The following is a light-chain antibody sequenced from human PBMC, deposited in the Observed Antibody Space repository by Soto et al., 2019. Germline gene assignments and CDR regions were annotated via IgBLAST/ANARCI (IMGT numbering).Light chain of an antibody. CDR1: QSISSY. V-gene: IGKV1-39*01. Sequence: DIQMTQSPSSLSASVGDRVTITCRASQSISSYLNWYQQKPGKAPKLLMYAASSLQSGVPSRFSGSGSGTDFTLTISSLQIEDFATYYCQQSYSTPPTFDQGTKVEIK. J-gene: IGKJ1*01. CDR2: AAS. CDR3: QQSYSTPPT.